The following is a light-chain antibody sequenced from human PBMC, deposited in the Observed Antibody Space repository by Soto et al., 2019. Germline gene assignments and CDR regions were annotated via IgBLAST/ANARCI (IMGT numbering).Light chain of an antibody. J-gene: IGKJ1*01. Sequence: DIQMTQSPSSLSASGGERVRVTCRASQGINNYLAWYQQKTGKVPKILIYAESTLHSGVPYRFSGSGFGTDLNLTISSLQPEDVATYYCQKYYSALWTCGQGTKVDIK. CDR3: QKYYSALWT. CDR2: AES. CDR1: QGINNY. V-gene: IGKV1-27*01.